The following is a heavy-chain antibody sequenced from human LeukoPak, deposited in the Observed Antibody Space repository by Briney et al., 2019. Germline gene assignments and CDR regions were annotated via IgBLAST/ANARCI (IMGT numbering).Heavy chain of an antibody. J-gene: IGHJ1*01. V-gene: IGHV3-23*01. CDR2: ISGSGDTT. CDR1: GFTFINYA. CDR3: AKGPPSSSAQYFQH. Sequence: GGSLRLSCAASGFTFINYAMSWVRQAPGKGLEWVSGISGSGDTTYYADSVKGRFTISRDNSRNTLFLQMNSLRAEDTAVYYCAKGPPSSSAQYFQHWGQGTLVTVSS. D-gene: IGHD6-6*01.